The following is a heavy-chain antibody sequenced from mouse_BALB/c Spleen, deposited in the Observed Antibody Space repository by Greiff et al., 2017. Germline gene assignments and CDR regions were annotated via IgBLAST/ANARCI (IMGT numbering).Heavy chain of an antibody. CDR1: GFTFSDYG. CDR3: ARLTGYYAMDY. J-gene: IGHJ4*01. CDR2: ISNLAYSI. V-gene: IGHV5-15*02. D-gene: IGHD4-1*01. Sequence: EVKLVESGGGLVQPGGSRKLSCAASGFTFSDYGMAWVRQAPGKGPEWVAFISNLAYSIYYADTVTGRFTISRENAKNTLYLEMSSLRSEDTAMYYCARLTGYYAMDYWVQGTSVTVSS.